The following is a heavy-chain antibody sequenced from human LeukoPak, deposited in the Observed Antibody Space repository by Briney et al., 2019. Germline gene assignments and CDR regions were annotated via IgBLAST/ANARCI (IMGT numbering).Heavy chain of an antibody. CDR2: MNPKSGDT. CDR3: ARVRNWSYFEY. CDR1: AYTFTGYY. D-gene: IGHD1-20*01. V-gene: IGHV1-2*02. Sequence: GAPVRVSCKASAYTFTGYYIHWVRQAPGQGLEWMGWMNPKSGDTSYTQKFQGRVTMTRDTSISTAYMELSRLTSDDTAVYYCARVRNWSYFEYWGQGTLDTVSS. J-gene: IGHJ4*02.